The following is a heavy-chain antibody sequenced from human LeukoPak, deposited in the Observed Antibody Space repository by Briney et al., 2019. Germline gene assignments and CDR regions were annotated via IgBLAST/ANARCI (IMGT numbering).Heavy chain of an antibody. CDR3: ARDIDSGYYYFDY. J-gene: IGHJ4*02. CDR1: GGSISSSNW. D-gene: IGHD5-12*01. V-gene: IGHV4-4*02. Sequence: SGTLSLTCAVSGGSISSSNWWSWVRPPPGKGLEWIGEIYHSGSTNYNPSLKSRVTISVDKSKNQFSLKLSSVTAADTAVYYCARDIDSGYYYFDYWGQGTLVTVSS. CDR2: IYHSGST.